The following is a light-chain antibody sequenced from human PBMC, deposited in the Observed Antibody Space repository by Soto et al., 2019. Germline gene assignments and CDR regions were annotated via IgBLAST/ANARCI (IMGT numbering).Light chain of an antibody. Sequence: QSVLIQPPSVSGSPGQSVTISCTGTSSDFGTYDYVSWYRQHPGTVPKPMIYNVQTRPSGVPDRFSGSKSGNTASMTISGLQAEDEADCYYCSYTSSATSWVFGGGTKVTVL. V-gene: IGLV2-18*02. J-gene: IGLJ3*02. CDR2: NVQ. CDR1: SSDFGTYDY. CDR3: CSYTSSATSWV.